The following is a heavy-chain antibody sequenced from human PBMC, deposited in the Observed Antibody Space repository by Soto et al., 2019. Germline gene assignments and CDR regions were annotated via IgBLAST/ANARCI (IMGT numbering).Heavy chain of an antibody. CDR3: AKDVGRVVIAAFDI. D-gene: IGHD2-21*01. V-gene: IGHV3-30*18. CDR2: ISYDGSNK. Sequence: GGSLRLSCAASGFTFSSYGMHWVRQAPGKGLEWVAVISYDGSNKYYADSVKGRFTISRDNSKNTLYLQMISLRAEDTAVYYCAKDVGRVVIAAFDIWGQGTMVTVSS. CDR1: GFTFSSYG. J-gene: IGHJ3*02.